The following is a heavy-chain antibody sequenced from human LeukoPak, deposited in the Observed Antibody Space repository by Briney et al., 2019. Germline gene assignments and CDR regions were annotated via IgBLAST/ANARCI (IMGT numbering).Heavy chain of an antibody. CDR1: GFTFSSYA. CDR3: VKDLTAVAVTSDY. Sequence: GGSLRLSCSASGFTFSSYAMHWVRQAPGKGLGYVSAISSNGGSTYYADSVKGRFTISRDNSKNTLYLQMSSLRAEDTAVYYCVKDLTAVAVTSDYWGQGTLVTVSS. J-gene: IGHJ4*02. D-gene: IGHD6-19*01. CDR2: ISSNGGST. V-gene: IGHV3-64D*06.